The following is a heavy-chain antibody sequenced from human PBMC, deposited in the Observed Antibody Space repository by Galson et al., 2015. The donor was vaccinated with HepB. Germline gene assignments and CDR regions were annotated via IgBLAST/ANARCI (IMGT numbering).Heavy chain of an antibody. V-gene: IGHV3-11*06. CDR3: ARGRWGIDS. CDR2: IHSRSGYT. CDR1: GFTFSDYY. Sequence: SLRLSCAAAGFTFSDYYMTWIRQAPGKGLDWISNIHSRSGYTNYAESVRGRFTISRDNAKNSLYLQMDSLRVEDTALYYCARGRWGIDSWGQGTLVTVSS. D-gene: IGHD3-16*01. J-gene: IGHJ4*02.